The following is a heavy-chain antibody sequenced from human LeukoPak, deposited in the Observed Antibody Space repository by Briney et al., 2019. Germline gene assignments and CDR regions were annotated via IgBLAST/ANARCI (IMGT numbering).Heavy chain of an antibody. CDR1: GFTFSSYS. J-gene: IGHJ4*02. V-gene: IGHV3-48*04. CDR2: ISHSGSTI. CDR3: ARAKIVGATICDY. Sequence: PGGSLRLSCAASGFTFSSYSMNWVRQAPGKGLEWVSYISHSGSTIYYADSVKGRFTISRDNAKNSLYLQMNSLRAEDTAVYYCARAKIVGATICDYWGQGTLVTVSS. D-gene: IGHD1-26*01.